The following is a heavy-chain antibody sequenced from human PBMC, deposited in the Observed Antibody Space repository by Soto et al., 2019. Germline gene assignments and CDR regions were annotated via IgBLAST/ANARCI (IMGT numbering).Heavy chain of an antibody. J-gene: IGHJ6*02. CDR1: GYTFTNYG. CDR3: ARDGALGENYSYYGMDV. Sequence: QVQLVQSGAEVKKPGASVKVSCKASGYTFTNYGISWVRQAPGQGLDWMGWISAYNGNTNYAQKLQGRVTMTTDTSTSTAYMELRSLRPDDTAVYYCARDGALGENYSYYGMDVWGQGTTVTVSS. CDR2: ISAYNGNT. D-gene: IGHD3-16*01. V-gene: IGHV1-18*01.